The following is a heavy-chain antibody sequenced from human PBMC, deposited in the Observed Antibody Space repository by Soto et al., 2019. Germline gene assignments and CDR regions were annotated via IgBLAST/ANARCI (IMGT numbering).Heavy chain of an antibody. D-gene: IGHD2-2*01. CDR2: ISSSSSYI. V-gene: IGHV3-21*01. Sequence: GGSLRLSCAASGFTFSSYSMNWVRQAPGKGLEWVSSISSSSSYIYYADSVKGRFTISRDNAKNSLYLKMNGLRAEDTAVYYCARDVRYCSSTSCTPKQYYYYYMDVWGKGTTVTVSS. J-gene: IGHJ6*03. CDR3: ARDVRYCSSTSCTPKQYYYYYMDV. CDR1: GFTFSSYS.